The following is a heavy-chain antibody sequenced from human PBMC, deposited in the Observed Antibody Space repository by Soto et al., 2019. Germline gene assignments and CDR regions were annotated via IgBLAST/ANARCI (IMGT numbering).Heavy chain of an antibody. CDR3: ARGKKLTYYYDSSGYPGFDY. CDR1: GGSFSGYY. D-gene: IGHD3-22*01. J-gene: IGHJ4*02. V-gene: IGHV4-34*01. CDR2: INHSGST. Sequence: PSXTLSLTCAVYGGSFSGYYWSCIRLPPTKAPQWIGEINHSGSTNYNPSLKSRVTISVDTSKNQFSLKLSSVTAADTAVYYCARGKKLTYYYDSSGYPGFDYWGQGTLVTVSS.